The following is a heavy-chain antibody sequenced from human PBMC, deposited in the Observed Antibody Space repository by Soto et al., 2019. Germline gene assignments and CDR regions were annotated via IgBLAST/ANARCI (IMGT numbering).Heavy chain of an antibody. D-gene: IGHD5-18*01. CDR1: GGTFSSYA. CDR2: IIPIFGTA. Sequence: GDSVKVSCKASGGTFSSYAISWVRQAPGQGLEWMGGIIPIFGTANYAQKFQGRVTITADESTSTAYMELSSLRSEDTAVYYCARDQGDTAMAPFDYWGQGTRVTVS. V-gene: IGHV1-69*13. J-gene: IGHJ4*02. CDR3: ARDQGDTAMAPFDY.